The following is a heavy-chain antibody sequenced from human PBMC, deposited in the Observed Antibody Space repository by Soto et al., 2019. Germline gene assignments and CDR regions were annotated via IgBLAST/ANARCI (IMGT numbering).Heavy chain of an antibody. V-gene: IGHV3-30*18. CDR1: GFTFRSYG. CDR3: AKDDYGDS. CDR2: ISSDGNNK. Sequence: QVQLVESGGGVVQPGRSLRLSCAASGFTFRSYGMHWVRQAPGKGLEWVAVISSDGNNKNYAEPVRGRFAISRDNSKNTLYLQMSSLAADDTAVYYCAKDDYGDSWGQGTLVTVSS. J-gene: IGHJ4*02.